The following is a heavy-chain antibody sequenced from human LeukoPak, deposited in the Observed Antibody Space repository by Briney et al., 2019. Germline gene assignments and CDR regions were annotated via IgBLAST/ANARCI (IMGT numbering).Heavy chain of an antibody. CDR1: GDTFNTYS. D-gene: IGHD4-17*01. Sequence: GSSVKVSCKASGDTFNTYSINWVRQAPGQGLEWTGRIVPMVDTTNYARNFQGRVSITADKSTTTAYMELSSLRSDDTAVYFCARAQDYGDYGSMAFDNWGQGTLVTVSS. CDR3: ARAQDYGDYGSMAFDN. J-gene: IGHJ4*02. CDR2: IVPMVDTT. V-gene: IGHV1-69*08.